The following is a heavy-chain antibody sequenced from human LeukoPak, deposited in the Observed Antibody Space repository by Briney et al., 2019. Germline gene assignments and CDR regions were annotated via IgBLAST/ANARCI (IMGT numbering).Heavy chain of an antibody. V-gene: IGHV4-59*12. CDR2: IYHSGST. D-gene: IGHD1-26*01. Sequence: SETLSLTCTVSGGSISSYYWSWIRQPPGKGLEWIGYIYHSGSTYYNPSLKSRVTISVDRSKKQFSLKLSSVTAADTAVYYCARGVGHYYYYMDVWGKGTTVTVSS. J-gene: IGHJ6*03. CDR1: GGSISSYY. CDR3: ARGVGHYYYYMDV.